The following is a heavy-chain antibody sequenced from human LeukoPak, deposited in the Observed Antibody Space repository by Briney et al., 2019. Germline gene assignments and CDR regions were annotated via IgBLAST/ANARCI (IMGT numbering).Heavy chain of an antibody. CDR1: GFTFSSYC. CDR2: INSDGSST. Sequence: GGTLRLSCAASGFTFSSYCMHWVRQAPGKGLVWVSRINSDGSSTNYADSVKGRFTISRDNAKNTLYLQMNSLRAEDTAVYYCARGSSGWYYFDYWGQGTLVTVSS. D-gene: IGHD6-19*01. V-gene: IGHV3-74*01. J-gene: IGHJ4*02. CDR3: ARGSSGWYYFDY.